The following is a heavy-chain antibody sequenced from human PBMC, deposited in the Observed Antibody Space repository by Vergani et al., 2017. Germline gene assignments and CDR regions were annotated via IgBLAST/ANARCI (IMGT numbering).Heavy chain of an antibody. D-gene: IGHD1-26*01. CDR2: IHTTGST. CDR3: ARSRMGTTVFDF. J-gene: IGHJ4*02. Sequence: QVQLRESGPGLVKPSQTLSLTCSVSGGSTTSGGFYWSWIRQPAGKGLEWIGRIHTTGSTKYNPSLESRVTMSVDTSNNQFSLRLSSVTAADTAFYYCARSRMGTTVFDFWGQGTLVTVSS. V-gene: IGHV4-61*02. CDR1: GGSTTSGGFY.